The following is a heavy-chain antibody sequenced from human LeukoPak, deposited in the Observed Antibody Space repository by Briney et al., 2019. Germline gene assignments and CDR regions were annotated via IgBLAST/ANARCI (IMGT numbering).Heavy chain of an antibody. D-gene: IGHD1-26*01. Sequence: ASVKVSCKASGYTFTDYYIHWVRQAPGQGLEWMGRINPNSGVTNYAQKFQGRVTMTRDTSLSTAYMELTRLRPDDTAIYYCARDIGGPSGIWSQGTMVTVSS. CDR1: GYTFTDYY. V-gene: IGHV1-2*06. CDR3: ARDIGGPSGI. J-gene: IGHJ3*02. CDR2: INPNSGVT.